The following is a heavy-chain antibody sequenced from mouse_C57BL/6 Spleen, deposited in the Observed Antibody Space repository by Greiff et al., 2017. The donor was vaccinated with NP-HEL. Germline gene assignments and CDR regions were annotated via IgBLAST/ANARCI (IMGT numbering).Heavy chain of an antibody. CDR3: ARGTYLMGMDY. V-gene: IGHV1-76*01. D-gene: IGHD2-10*01. CDR2: IYPGSGNT. CDR1: GYTFTDYY. J-gene: IGHJ4*01. Sequence: QVQLKQSGAELVRPGASVKLSCKASGYTFTDYYINWVKQRPGQGLEWIARIYPGSGNTYYNEKFKGKATLTAEKSSSTAYMQLSSLTSEDSAVYFCARGTYLMGMDYWGQGTSVTVSS.